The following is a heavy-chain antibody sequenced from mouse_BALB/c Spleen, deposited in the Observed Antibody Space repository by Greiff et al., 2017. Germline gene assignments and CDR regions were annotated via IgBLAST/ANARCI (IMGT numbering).Heavy chain of an antibody. J-gene: IGHJ3*01. CDR1: GFTFSSYG. V-gene: IGHV5-6-3*01. Sequence: EVQGVESGGGLVQPGGSLKLSCAAPGFTFSSYGMSWVRQTPDKSLELVATINSNGGSTYYPDSVKGRFTISRDNAKNTLYLQMSSLKSEDTAMYYCARPAWFAYWGQGTLVTVSA. CDR2: INSNGGST. CDR3: ARPAWFAY.